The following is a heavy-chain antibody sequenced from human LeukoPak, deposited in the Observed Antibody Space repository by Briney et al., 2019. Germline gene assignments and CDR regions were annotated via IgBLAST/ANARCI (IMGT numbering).Heavy chain of an antibody. D-gene: IGHD3-10*01. J-gene: IGHJ4*02. CDR2: IYHSGST. CDR1: GYSISSGYY. V-gene: IGHV4-38-2*02. Sequence: SETLSLTCTVSGYSISSGYYWGWIRQPPGKGLEWIGSIYHSGSTYYNPSLKSRVTISVDTSKNQFSLKLSSVTAADTAVYYCARVGGYYGSGSYLYDYWGQGTLVTVSS. CDR3: ARVGGYYGSGSYLYDY.